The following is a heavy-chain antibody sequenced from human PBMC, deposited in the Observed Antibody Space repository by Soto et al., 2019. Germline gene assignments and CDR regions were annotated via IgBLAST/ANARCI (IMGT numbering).Heavy chain of an antibody. CDR3: AKGPYLEWPTFDY. CDR1: GFTFSSYG. CDR2: ISYDGSNK. V-gene: IGHV3-30*18. D-gene: IGHD3-3*01. J-gene: IGHJ4*02. Sequence: QVQLVESGGGVVQPGRSLRLSCAASGFTFSSYGMHWVRQAPGKGLEWVAVISYDGSNKYYADSVKGRFTISRDNSKNTLYLQMNSLRAEDTAVYYCAKGPYLEWPTFDYWGQGTLVTVSS.